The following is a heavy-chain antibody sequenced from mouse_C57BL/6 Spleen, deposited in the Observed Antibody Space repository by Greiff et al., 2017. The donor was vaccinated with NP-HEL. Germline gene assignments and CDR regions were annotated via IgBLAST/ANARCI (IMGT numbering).Heavy chain of an antibody. J-gene: IGHJ2*01. V-gene: IGHV1-15*01. CDR3: TRGAYFDY. CDR1: GYTFTDYE. Sequence: QVHVKQSGAELVRPGASVTLSCKASGYTFTDYEMHWVKQTPVHGLEWIGAIDPETGGTAYNQKFKGKATLTADKSSSTAYMELRSLTSEDSAVYYWTRGAYFDYWGQGTTLTVAS. CDR2: IDPETGGT. D-gene: IGHD3-1*01.